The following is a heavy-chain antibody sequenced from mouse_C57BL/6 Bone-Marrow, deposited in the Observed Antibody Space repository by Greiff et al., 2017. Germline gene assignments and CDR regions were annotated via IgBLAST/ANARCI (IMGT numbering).Heavy chain of an antibody. D-gene: IGHD1-1*01. CDR1: GFTFSSYA. CDR2: ISDGGSYT. V-gene: IGHV5-4*01. Sequence: EVQGVESGGGLVKPGGSLKLSCAASGFTFSSYAMSWVRQTPEKRLEWVATISDGGSYTYYPDNVKGRFTISRDNAKNNLYLQMSHLKSEDTAMYYCAIYYGSSAFAYWGQGTLVTVSA. J-gene: IGHJ3*01. CDR3: AIYYGSSAFAY.